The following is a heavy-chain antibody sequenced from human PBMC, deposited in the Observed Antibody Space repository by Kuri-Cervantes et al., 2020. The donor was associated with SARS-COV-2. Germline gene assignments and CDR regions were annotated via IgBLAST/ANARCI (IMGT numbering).Heavy chain of an antibody. CDR3: ARAKLGGYDAFDL. D-gene: IGHD3-22*01. Sequence: ETLSLTCAASGFTFRSYSMNWVRQTPGKGLEWVSSIDSSIDHIYYADSVKGRFTISRDNANNSLSLQMNSLGAEDTAVYYCARAKLGGYDAFDLWGQGTMVTVSS. V-gene: IGHV3-21*01. CDR1: GFTFRSYS. CDR2: IDSSIDHI. J-gene: IGHJ3*01.